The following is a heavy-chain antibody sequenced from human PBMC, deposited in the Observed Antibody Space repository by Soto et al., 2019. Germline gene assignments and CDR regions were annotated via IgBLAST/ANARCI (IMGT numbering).Heavy chain of an antibody. CDR1: GDSFTSYW. Sequence: GASLRLSWKGSGDSFTSYWISWVRQMPGKGLEWMGRIDPSDSYTNYSPSFQGHVTISADKSISTAYLQWSSLKASDTAMYYCARPLYCSSTSCYEDYYYGMDVWGQGTTVTVSS. CDR2: IDPSDSYT. CDR3: ARPLYCSSTSCYEDYYYGMDV. D-gene: IGHD2-2*01. V-gene: IGHV5-10-1*01. J-gene: IGHJ6*02.